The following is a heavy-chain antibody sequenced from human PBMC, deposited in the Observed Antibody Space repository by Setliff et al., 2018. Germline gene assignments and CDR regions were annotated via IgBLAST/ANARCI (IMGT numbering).Heavy chain of an antibody. D-gene: IGHD2-21*02. V-gene: IGHV2-5*02. CDR1: GFSLSTTGVG. J-gene: IGHJ4*02. CDR2: IFWDDDE. Sequence: SGPTLVNPTETLTLICTFSGFSLSTTGVGVGWIRQPPGRALEWVALIFWDDDERYSPSLKSRLTITKYTSTNQVVLTMTNMDPVDTGTYYCAHTSRVDHSGHYHFASWGQGPLVTV. CDR3: AHTSRVDHSGHYHFAS.